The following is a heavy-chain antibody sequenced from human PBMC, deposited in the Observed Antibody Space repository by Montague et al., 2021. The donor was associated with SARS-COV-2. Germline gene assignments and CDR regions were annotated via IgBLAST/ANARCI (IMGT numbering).Heavy chain of an antibody. CDR3: AHRFAGFFDY. CDR2: IYGGDEK. Sequence: PALVKPTQTLTLTCTFSGFSLNTPEVAVGWVRQPPGKALEWLALIYGGDEKRYGPPLQSRLTITRDTSKSQVVLTMTNMDPVDTATYFCAHRFAGFFDYWGQGILVTVSS. V-gene: IGHV2-5*05. J-gene: IGHJ4*02. CDR1: GFSLNTPEVA.